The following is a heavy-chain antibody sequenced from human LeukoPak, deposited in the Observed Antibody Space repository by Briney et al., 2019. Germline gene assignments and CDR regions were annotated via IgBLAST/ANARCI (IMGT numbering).Heavy chain of an antibody. Sequence: GRSLRLSCAASGFTFSSYAMSWVRQAPGKGLEWVLAISGSGGSTYYADSVKGRFTISRDNSKNTLYLQMNSLRAEDTAVYYCAKRSLSSSSYFDYWGQGTLVTVSS. CDR2: ISGSGGST. J-gene: IGHJ4*02. CDR1: GFTFSSYA. V-gene: IGHV3-23*01. CDR3: AKRSLSSSSYFDY. D-gene: IGHD6-6*01.